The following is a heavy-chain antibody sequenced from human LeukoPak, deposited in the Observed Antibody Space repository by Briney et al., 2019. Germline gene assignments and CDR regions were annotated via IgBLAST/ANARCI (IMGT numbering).Heavy chain of an antibody. CDR2: ISYDGSNK. Sequence: PGGSLRLSCAASGFTFSSYGMHWVRQAPGKGLEWVAVISYDGSNKYYADSVKGRFTISRDNSKNTLYPQMNSLRAEDTAVYYCAKLKYDPFDYRGQGTLVTVSS. V-gene: IGHV3-30*18. J-gene: IGHJ4*02. D-gene: IGHD1-1*01. CDR3: AKLKYDPFDY. CDR1: GFTFSSYG.